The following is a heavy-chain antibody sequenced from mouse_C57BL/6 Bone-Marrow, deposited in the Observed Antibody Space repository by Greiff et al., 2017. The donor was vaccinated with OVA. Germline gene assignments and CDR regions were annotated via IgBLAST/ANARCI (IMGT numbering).Heavy chain of an antibody. J-gene: IGHJ3*01. D-gene: IGHD1-1*01. CDR1: GYTFTGYW. V-gene: IGHV1-9*01. CDR3: ARRDYGSSWDWFAY. CDR2: ILPGSGST. Sequence: VQLQESGAELMKPGASVKLSCKATGYTFTGYWIEWVKQRPGHGLEWIGEILPGSGSTNYNEKFKGKATFTADTSSNPAYMQLSSLTTEDTAIDYCARRDYGSSWDWFAYWGQGTLVTVSA.